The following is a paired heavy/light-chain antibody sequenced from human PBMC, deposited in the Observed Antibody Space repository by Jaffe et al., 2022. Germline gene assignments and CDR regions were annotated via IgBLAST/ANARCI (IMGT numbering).Heavy chain of an antibody. Sequence: EVLLLESGGGLVQPGGSLRLSCAASGFTFSNYAMSWVRQAPGRGLEWVSAISGSGDSTYSADSVKGRFTISRDNSKNTLYLQMNSLRAADTAVYYCAKIPYFDILTGYYSYFDNWGQGTLVTVSS. V-gene: IGHV3-23*01. CDR2: ISGSGDST. CDR1: GFTFSNYA. D-gene: IGHD3-9*01. CDR3: AKIPYFDILTGYYSYFDN. J-gene: IGHJ4*02.
Light chain of an antibody. CDR3: AAWDDSLNGVV. J-gene: IGLJ2*01. V-gene: IGLV1-44*01. CDR1: SSNIGSNT. CDR2: TDN. Sequence: QSVLTQPPSASGTPGQRVTISCSGSSSNIGSNTVNWYQQLPGTAPKLLIYTDNQRPSGVPDRFSGSRSGTSASLAISGLRSEDEADYYCAAWDDSLNGVVFGGGTKLTVL.